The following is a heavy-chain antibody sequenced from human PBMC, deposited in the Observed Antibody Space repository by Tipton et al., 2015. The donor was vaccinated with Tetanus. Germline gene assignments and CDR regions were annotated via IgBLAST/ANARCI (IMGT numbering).Heavy chain of an antibody. CDR3: AKDRYGDSGGVFDI. V-gene: IGHV3-23*01. Sequence: SLRLSCAASGFTFTSSGMSWVRQAPGKGLEWISGISGSGRSTYYADSVKGRVTISRDSSENTVYLQMNSLGVEDTAVYYCAKDRYGDSGGVFDIWGQGTMVTVSS. D-gene: IGHD4-17*01. J-gene: IGHJ3*02. CDR1: GFTFTSSG. CDR2: ISGSGRST.